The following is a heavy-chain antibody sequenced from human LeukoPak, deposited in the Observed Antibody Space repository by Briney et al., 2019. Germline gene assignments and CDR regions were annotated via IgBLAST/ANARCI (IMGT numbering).Heavy chain of an antibody. CDR3: AREYYYDSSGYYGGDY. J-gene: IGHJ4*02. Sequence: GGSLRLSCAVSGFTFSGFWMSWVRQAPGKGLEWVANINQDGTERYYVDSVKGRFTISRDNAKSSLYLQMNSLRVEDTAVYYCAREYYYDSSGYYGGDYWGQGTLVTVSS. CDR1: GFTFSGFW. CDR2: INQDGTER. V-gene: IGHV3-7*01. D-gene: IGHD3-22*01.